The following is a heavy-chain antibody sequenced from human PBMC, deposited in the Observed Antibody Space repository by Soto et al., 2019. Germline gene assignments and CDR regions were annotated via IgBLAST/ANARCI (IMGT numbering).Heavy chain of an antibody. CDR3: AKDSSQLLWFGELSNWFDP. D-gene: IGHD3-10*01. CDR1: GVTFSSYA. V-gene: IGHV3-23*01. CDR2: ISGSGGST. J-gene: IGHJ5*02. Sequence: GGSLRLSCAASGVTFSSYAMSWVRQAPGKGLEWVSAISGSGGSTYYADSVKGRFTISRDNSKTTLYVQMNSLRAEDTAVYYCAKDSSQLLWFGELSNWFDPWGQGTLVTVSS.